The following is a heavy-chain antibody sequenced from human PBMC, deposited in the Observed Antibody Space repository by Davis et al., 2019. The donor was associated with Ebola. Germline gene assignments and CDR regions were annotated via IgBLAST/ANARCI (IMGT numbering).Heavy chain of an antibody. CDR3: ARDPVSGNSRYGMDV. V-gene: IGHV3-23*01. CDR2: ISGSGGST. Sequence: GESLKISCAASGFTFSSYAMSWVRQAPGKGLEWVSAISGSGGSTYYADSVKGRFTISRDNSKNTLYLQMNSLRAEDTAVYYCARDPVSGNSRYGMDVWGKGTTVTVSS. CDR1: GFTFSSYA. J-gene: IGHJ6*04. D-gene: IGHD4-23*01.